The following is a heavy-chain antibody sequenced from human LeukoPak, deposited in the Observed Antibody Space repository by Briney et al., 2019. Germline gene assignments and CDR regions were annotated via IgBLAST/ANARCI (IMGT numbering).Heavy chain of an antibody. CDR1: GGSISSRSYY. CDR2: IYYSGSS. V-gene: IGHV4-39*07. Sequence: PSETLSLTCTVSGGSISSRSYYWGWIRQPPGKGLEWIGNIYYSGSSYYNLSLKSRVTISVDTSKNQFSLKLTSVTAADTAVYYCARGSSSGRSGHDAFDIWGQGTMVTVSS. D-gene: IGHD3-10*01. J-gene: IGHJ3*02. CDR3: ARGSSSGRSGHDAFDI.